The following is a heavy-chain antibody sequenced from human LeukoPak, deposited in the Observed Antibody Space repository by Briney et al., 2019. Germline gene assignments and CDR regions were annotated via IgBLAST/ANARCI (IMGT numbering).Heavy chain of an antibody. J-gene: IGHJ4*02. CDR3: ANTVGVTAFLAY. Sequence: GGSLRLSCAASGFTFSSYAMHWVRQAPGKGLEWVAVISYDETNKYYADSVKGRFTISRDNSKNTLYLQINSLRTEDTALYYCANTVGVTAFLAYWGQGTLVTVSS. CDR2: ISYDETNK. D-gene: IGHD2-21*02. CDR1: GFTFSSYA. V-gene: IGHV3-30*04.